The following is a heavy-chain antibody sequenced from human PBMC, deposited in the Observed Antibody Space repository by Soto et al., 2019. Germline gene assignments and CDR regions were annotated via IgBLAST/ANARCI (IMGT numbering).Heavy chain of an antibody. CDR2: ISYDGSNK. CDR3: AKSGKKYSSGWYYFDY. CDR1: GFTFSSYA. J-gene: IGHJ4*02. V-gene: IGHV3-30-3*01. Sequence: QVQLVESGGGVVKPGRSLRLSCAPSGFTFSSYAMHWVGQAPGRGLEWVAVISYDGSNKYYADSVKGRFTISRDNSKNTLYLQMNSLRAEDTAVYYCAKSGKKYSSGWYYFDYWGQGTLVTVSS. D-gene: IGHD6-19*01.